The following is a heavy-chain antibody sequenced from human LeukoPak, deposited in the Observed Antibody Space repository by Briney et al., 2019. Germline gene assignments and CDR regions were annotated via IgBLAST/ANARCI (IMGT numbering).Heavy chain of an antibody. CDR3: AKDKTTGQRHYYFDY. CDR1: GFTFSNYG. J-gene: IGHJ4*02. Sequence: GGSLRLACAASGFTFSNYGMHWVRQAPGKGLEWVAVISYDGSNKYYADSVKGRFTISRDNSKNTLYVQMNSLRAEDTAVYFCAKDKTTGQRHYYFDYWGQGTLVTVSS. CDR2: ISYDGSNK. D-gene: IGHD1-1*01. V-gene: IGHV3-30*18.